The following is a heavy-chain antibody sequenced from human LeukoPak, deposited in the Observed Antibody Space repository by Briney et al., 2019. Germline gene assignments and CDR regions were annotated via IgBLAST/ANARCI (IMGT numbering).Heavy chain of an antibody. Sequence: GGSLRLSCAASGFTFSSYSMNWVRQAPGKGLEWVSSISTSSSYIYYADSVKGRFTISRDNAKNSLYLQMNSLRAEDTAVYYCARDLSGVTGYTYGRGIDYWGQGTLVTVSS. D-gene: IGHD5-18*01. CDR3: ARDLSGVTGYTYGRGIDY. V-gene: IGHV3-21*01. CDR2: ISTSSSYI. CDR1: GFTFSSYS. J-gene: IGHJ4*02.